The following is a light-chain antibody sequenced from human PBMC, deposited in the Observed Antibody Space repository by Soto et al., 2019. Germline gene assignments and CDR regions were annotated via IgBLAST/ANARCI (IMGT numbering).Light chain of an antibody. J-gene: IGLJ3*02. Sequence: QSVLTQPASVSGSPGQSITISCTGTSSDVGGYNYVSWYQQHPGKAPKLMIYDVSNRPSGVSNRFSGSKSGNTASLTISGLQAEDEADYYCSSYTSSNTLEWVFGGGTKLNVL. CDR2: DVS. CDR1: SSDVGGYNY. V-gene: IGLV2-14*01. CDR3: SSYTSSNTLEWV.